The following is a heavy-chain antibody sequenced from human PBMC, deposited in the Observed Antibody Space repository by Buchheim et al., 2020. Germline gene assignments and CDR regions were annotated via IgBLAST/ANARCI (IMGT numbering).Heavy chain of an antibody. CDR1: GGSISSSDW. J-gene: IGHJ4*02. CDR3: ASLSKDF. CDR2: VSESGNT. Sequence: QVQLQESGPGLVKPSGTLSLTCAVSGGSISSSDWWNWVRQPPGKGLEWVGEVSESGNTHYLPSLKSRVPMSVDKSLNQFSLNLHSVTAADTAVYYCASLSKDFWGQGTL. V-gene: IGHV4-4*02.